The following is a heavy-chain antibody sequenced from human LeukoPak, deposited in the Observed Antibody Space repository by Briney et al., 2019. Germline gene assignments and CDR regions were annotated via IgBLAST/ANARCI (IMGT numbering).Heavy chain of an antibody. V-gene: IGHV1-2*02. Sequence: GASVKVSCKASGYTFTRYYMHWVRQAPGQGLEWMGWINPNSGGTNYAQKFQGRVTMTRDPSISTAYMELSRLRSDDTAVYYCARVMAAAAAFDAFDIWGQGTMVTVSS. CDR3: ARVMAAAAAFDAFDI. CDR2: INPNSGGT. D-gene: IGHD6-13*01. CDR1: GYTFTRYY. J-gene: IGHJ3*02.